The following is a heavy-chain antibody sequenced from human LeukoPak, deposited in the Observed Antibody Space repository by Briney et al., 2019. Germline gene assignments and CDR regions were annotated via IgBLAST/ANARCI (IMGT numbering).Heavy chain of an antibody. CDR1: GFTFSSYW. CDR2: INSDGSST. Sequence: GGSLRLSCAASGFTFSSYWMHWVRQAPGKGLVWVSRINSDGSSTSYADSVKGRFTISRDNAKKSLYLQMNSLRAEDTAVYFCTRFAEVYYYVDVWGTGTTVIVSS. V-gene: IGHV3-74*01. CDR3: TRFAEVYYYVDV. D-gene: IGHD2-21*01. J-gene: IGHJ6*03.